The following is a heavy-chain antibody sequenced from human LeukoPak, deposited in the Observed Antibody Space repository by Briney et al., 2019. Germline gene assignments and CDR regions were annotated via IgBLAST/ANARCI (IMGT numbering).Heavy chain of an antibody. CDR2: ISRSGADT. J-gene: IGHJ5*02. CDR3: AKPGDYDFWSGYYHWFDP. D-gene: IGHD3-3*01. CDR1: GFTFNIYA. Sequence: GGSLRLSCAASGFTFNIYAMSWVRQAPGKGLEWVSAISRSGADTYYADSGKGRFTISRDNSQNTVFLQMNSLRAEDTAIYYCAKPGDYDFWSGYYHWFDPWGQGTLVTVSS. V-gene: IGHV3-23*01.